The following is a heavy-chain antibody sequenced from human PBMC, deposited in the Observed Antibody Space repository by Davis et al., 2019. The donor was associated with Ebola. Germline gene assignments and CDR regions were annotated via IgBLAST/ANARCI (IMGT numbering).Heavy chain of an antibody. J-gene: IGHJ4*02. CDR3: ATLPGDIVVVVASYYFDY. Sequence: GGSLRLSCAASAFTFTRYAMSWVRQAPGKGLEWVSAISGSGVSTYYADSVKGRFTISRDNSKNTLSLQMNSLRAEDTAVYYCATLPGDIVVVVASYYFDYWGQGTLVTVSS. CDR2: ISGSGVST. V-gene: IGHV3-23*01. D-gene: IGHD2-15*01. CDR1: AFTFTRYA.